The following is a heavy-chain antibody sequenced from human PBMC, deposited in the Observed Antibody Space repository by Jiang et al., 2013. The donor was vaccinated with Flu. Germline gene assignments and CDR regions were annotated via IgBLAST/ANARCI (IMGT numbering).Heavy chain of an antibody. CDR1: GFSFSGSA. CDR2: IRSKTNRYAT. Sequence: KLSCVASGFSFSGSAMHWVRQASGKGLEWVGRIRSKTNRYATAYAASVKGRFTISRDDSRNTAYLQMNSLKTEDTAVYYCASYDFGDPLNGFDIWGQGTMVTVSS. V-gene: IGHV3-73*01. CDR3: ASYDFGDPLNGFDI. J-gene: IGHJ3*02. D-gene: IGHD4-17*01.